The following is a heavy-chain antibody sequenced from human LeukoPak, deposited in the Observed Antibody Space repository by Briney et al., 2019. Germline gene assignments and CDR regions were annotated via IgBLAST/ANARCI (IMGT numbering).Heavy chain of an antibody. CDR2: IYSSGST. CDR3: ARDIYYDDSSGYRNWFDA. Sequence: PSETLSLTCTVSGGSISSYYWSWIRQPAGKGLEWVGRIYSSGSTNYNPSLRSRVTMSVDTSKNQFSLRLSSVTAADTAVYYCARDIYYDDSSGYRNWFDAWGQGTLVTVSS. D-gene: IGHD3-22*01. V-gene: IGHV4-4*07. CDR1: GGSISSYY. J-gene: IGHJ5*02.